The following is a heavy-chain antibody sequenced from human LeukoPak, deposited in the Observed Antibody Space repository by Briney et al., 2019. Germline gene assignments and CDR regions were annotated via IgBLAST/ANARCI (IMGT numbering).Heavy chain of an antibody. CDR2: IIPIFGTA. CDR1: GGTFSSYA. CDR3: ASHQGGRITMVRGVFNWFDP. D-gene: IGHD3-10*01. Sequence: WASVKVSCKASGGTFSSYAISWVRQAPGQGLEWMGGIIPIFGTANYAQKFQGRVTITADKSTSTAYMELSSLRSEDTAVYYCASHQGGRITMVRGVFNWFDPWGQGTLVTVSS. V-gene: IGHV1-69*06. J-gene: IGHJ5*02.